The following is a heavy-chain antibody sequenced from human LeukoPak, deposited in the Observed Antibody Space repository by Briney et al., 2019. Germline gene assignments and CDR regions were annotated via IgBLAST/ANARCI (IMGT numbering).Heavy chain of an antibody. D-gene: IGHD6-6*01. J-gene: IGHJ4*02. CDR3: ARGPRYSRSSYYFDY. Sequence: GGSLRLSCAASGFTFSSYAMHWVRQAPGKGLEYVSAISSNGGSTYYANSVKGRFTISRDNSKNTLYLQMGSLRAEDMAVYYCARGPRYSRSSYYFDYWGQGTLVTVSS. V-gene: IGHV3-64*01. CDR1: GFTFSSYA. CDR2: ISSNGGST.